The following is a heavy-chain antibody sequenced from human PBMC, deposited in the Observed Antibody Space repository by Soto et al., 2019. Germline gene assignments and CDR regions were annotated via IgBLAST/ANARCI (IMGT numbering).Heavy chain of an antibody. CDR3: ARNPLGYCSSTSCYLAYYYMDV. J-gene: IGHJ6*03. V-gene: IGHV6-1*01. Sequence: PSQTLSLTCAISGDSVSSNSAAWNWIRQSPSRGLEWLGRTYYRSKWYNDYAVSVKSRITINPDTSKNQFSLQLNSVTPEDTAVYYCARNPLGYCSSTSCYLAYYYMDVWGKGTTVTVSS. CDR2: TYYRSKWYN. CDR1: GDSVSSNSAA. D-gene: IGHD2-2*01.